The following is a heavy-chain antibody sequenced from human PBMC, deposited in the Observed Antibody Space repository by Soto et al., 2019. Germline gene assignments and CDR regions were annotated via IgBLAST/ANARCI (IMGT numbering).Heavy chain of an antibody. D-gene: IGHD5-18*01. CDR3: TADDAMQLWSPADH. V-gene: IGHV1-2*02. J-gene: IGHJ4*02. CDR2: IGPESGAT. CDR1: GYTFTGHY. Sequence: ASVKVSCKASGYTFTGHYIHWVRQAPEQGPEWMGEIGPESGATRYAQKFQGRVTMTRDMSITTVYMELNNLSPDDTAVYYCTADDAMQLWSPADHWGQGTLVTVSS.